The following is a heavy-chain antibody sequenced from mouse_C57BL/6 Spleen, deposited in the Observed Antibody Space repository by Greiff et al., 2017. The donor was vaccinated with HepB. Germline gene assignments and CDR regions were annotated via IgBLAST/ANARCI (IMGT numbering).Heavy chain of an antibody. CDR1: GFTFNTYA. CDR3: VRERITTNVLGY. V-gene: IGHV10-3*01. D-gene: IGHD1-1*01. J-gene: IGHJ2*01. Sequence: EVQVVESGGGLVQPKGSLKLSCAASGFTFNTYAMHWVRQAPGKGLEWVARIRSKSSNYASYYADSVKDRFTISRDDSQSMLYLQMNNLKTEDTAMYYCVRERITTNVLGYWGQGTTLTVSS. CDR2: IRSKSSNYAS.